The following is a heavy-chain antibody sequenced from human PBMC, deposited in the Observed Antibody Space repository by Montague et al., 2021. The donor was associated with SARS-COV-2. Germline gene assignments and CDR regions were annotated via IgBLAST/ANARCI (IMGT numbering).Heavy chain of an antibody. CDR2: ISYGGSNR. CDR3: ARAAQKQYVLLWFGELLHDAFDI. V-gene: IGHV3-30-3*01. CDR1: GFTFSSYA. J-gene: IGHJ3*02. Sequence: SLRLSCAASGFTFSSYAMHWVRQAPGKGLEWVAVISYGGSNRYYADSVKGRFTISRDNSKNTLYLQMNSLGAEDTAVYYCARAAQKQYVLLWFGELLHDAFDIWGQGTMVTVSS. D-gene: IGHD3-10*01.